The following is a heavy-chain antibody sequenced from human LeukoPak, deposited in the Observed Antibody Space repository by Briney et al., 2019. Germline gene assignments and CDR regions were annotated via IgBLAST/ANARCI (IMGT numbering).Heavy chain of an antibody. CDR1: GFTVSSNS. CDR2: IYSGGST. Sequence: GGSLRLSCAASGFTVSSNSMSWVRQAPGRGLEWVSIIYSGGSTNYADSVMGRFTVSRDSSNNTLLLQMNSLRAEDTAVYYCARAPTVLVGYCSSSSCQADYWGQGTLVTVSS. CDR3: ARAPTVLVGYCSSSSCQADY. V-gene: IGHV3-53*01. D-gene: IGHD2-2*01. J-gene: IGHJ4*02.